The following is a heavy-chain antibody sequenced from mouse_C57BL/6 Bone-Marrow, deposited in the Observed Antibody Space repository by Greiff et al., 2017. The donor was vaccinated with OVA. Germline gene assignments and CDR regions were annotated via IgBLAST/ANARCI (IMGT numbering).Heavy chain of an antibody. Sequence: VQLQQPGAELVKPGASVKMSCKASGYTFTSYWITWVKQRPGQGLEWIGDIYPGSGSTNYNEKFKSKATLTVDTSSSTAYMQLSSLTSEDSAVYYWASSGYDYDLYWYFDVWGTGTTVTVSS. J-gene: IGHJ1*03. V-gene: IGHV1-55*01. CDR2: IYPGSGST. CDR1: GYTFTSYW. CDR3: ASSGYDYDLYWYFDV. D-gene: IGHD2-4*01.